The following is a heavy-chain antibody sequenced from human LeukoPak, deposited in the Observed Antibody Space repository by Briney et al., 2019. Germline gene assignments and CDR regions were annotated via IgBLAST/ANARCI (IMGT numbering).Heavy chain of an antibody. V-gene: IGHV3-30-3*01. CDR1: GFTFSSYA. CDR2: ISYDGSNK. Sequence: GGSLRLSCAASGFTFSSYAMHWVRQAPGKGLEWVTVISYDGSNKFYADSVKGRFTISRDNSKNTLYLQMNSLRAEDTAVYYCANTYYYDSSGSPPAWFDPWGQGTLVTVSS. CDR3: ANTYYYDSSGSPPAWFDP. J-gene: IGHJ5*02. D-gene: IGHD3-22*01.